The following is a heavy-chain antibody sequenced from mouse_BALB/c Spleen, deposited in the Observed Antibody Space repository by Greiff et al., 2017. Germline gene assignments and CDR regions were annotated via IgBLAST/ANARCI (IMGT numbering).Heavy chain of an antibody. V-gene: IGHV5-17*02. CDR2: ISSGSSTI. CDR3: ARSSYGNYFDD. CDR1: GFTFSSFG. D-gene: IGHD2-1*01. J-gene: IGHJ2*01. Sequence: EVQGVESGGGLVQPGGSRKLSCAASGFTFSSFGMHWVRQAPEKGLEWVAYISSGSSTIYYADTVKGRFTISRDNPKNTLFLQMTSLRSEDTAMYYCARSSYGNYFDDWGQGTTRTVSS.